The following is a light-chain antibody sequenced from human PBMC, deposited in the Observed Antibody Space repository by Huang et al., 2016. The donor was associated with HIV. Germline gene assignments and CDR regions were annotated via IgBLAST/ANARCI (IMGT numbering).Light chain of an antibody. V-gene: IGKV3-11*01. CDR2: DAS. J-gene: IGKJ1*01. CDR1: QSIGSY. Sequence: EIVLTQSPATLSLSPGEGATLSCRASQSIGSYLALYQQRPGQAPRLLIYDASIRATGIPARFSGRGSGTDFTLTISSLEPEDFAVYYCQQRNNWPPWTFGQGTKVELK. CDR3: QQRNNWPPWT.